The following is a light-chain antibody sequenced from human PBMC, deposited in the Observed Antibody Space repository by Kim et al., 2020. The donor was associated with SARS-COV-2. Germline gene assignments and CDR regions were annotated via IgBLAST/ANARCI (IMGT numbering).Light chain of an antibody. V-gene: IGLV1-47*01. CDR3: AAWDDSLSGPV. CDR1: RSNIGSNY. J-gene: IGLJ3*02. CDR2: WNN. Sequence: QSVLTQPPSASGTPGQRVTISCSGSRSNIGSNYVYWYQQLPGTAPKVFIYWNNQRPSGFPDRFSGSRSGTSASLAISGHRSEDEADYYCAAWDDSLSGPVFGGGTQVTVL.